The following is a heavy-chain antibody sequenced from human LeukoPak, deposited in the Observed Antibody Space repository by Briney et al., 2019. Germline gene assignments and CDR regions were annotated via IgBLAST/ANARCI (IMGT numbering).Heavy chain of an antibody. CDR3: ARGGGFLTSIRAFDI. D-gene: IGHD2-15*01. CDR2: IQYDGSNK. CDR1: GFTFNSYG. V-gene: IGHV3-30*02. Sequence: PGGSLRLSCAASGFTFNSYGMHWARQAPGKGLEWVAFIQYDGSNKYNADSVKGRFTISRDNSKNTLYLQMNSLRAEDTAVYYCARGGGFLTSIRAFDIWGQGTMVTVSS. J-gene: IGHJ3*02.